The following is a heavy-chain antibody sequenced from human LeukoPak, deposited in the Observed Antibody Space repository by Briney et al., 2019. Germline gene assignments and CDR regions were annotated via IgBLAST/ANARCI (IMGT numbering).Heavy chain of an antibody. CDR3: ARHFPYCGGDCPYYYMDV. Sequence: SETLSLTCSVSGAPISSDYWSWIRQPPGKGLEWIGNIYSSETTKYNPSLRGRATISGDTSKNQFSLKLSSVTAADTAVYYCARHFPYCGGDCPYYYMDVWGKGTTVTVSS. CDR1: GAPISSDY. J-gene: IGHJ6*03. V-gene: IGHV4-4*09. CDR2: IYSSETT. D-gene: IGHD2-21*02.